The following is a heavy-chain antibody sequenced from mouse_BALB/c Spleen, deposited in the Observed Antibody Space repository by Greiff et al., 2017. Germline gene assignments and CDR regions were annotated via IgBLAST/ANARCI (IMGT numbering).Heavy chain of an antibody. J-gene: IGHJ4*01. CDR2: ISYDGSN. D-gene: IGHD1-1*01. V-gene: IGHV3-6*02. Sequence: EVQRVESGPGLVKPSQSLSLTCSVTGYSITSGYYWNWIRQFPGNKLEWMGYISYDGSNNYNPSLKNRISITRDTSKNQFFLKLNSVTTEDTATYYCAREADYYGSSYDYYAMDYWGQGTSVTVSS. CDR3: AREADYYGSSYDYYAMDY. CDR1: GYSITSGYY.